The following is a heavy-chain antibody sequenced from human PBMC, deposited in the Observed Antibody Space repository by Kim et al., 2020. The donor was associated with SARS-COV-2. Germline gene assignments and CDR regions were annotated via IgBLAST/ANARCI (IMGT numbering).Heavy chain of an antibody. CDR1: GFTFSNAW. J-gene: IGHJ6*02. V-gene: IGHV3-15*01. Sequence: GGSLRLSCAASGFTFSNAWMSWVRQAPGKGLEWVGRIKSKTDGGTTDYAAPVKGRFTISRDDSKNTLYLQMNSLKTEDTAVYYCTTTNVNIVAFLYYGMDVWGQGTTVTVSS. CDR2: IKSKTDGGTT. D-gene: IGHD5-12*01. CDR3: TTTNVNIVAFLYYGMDV.